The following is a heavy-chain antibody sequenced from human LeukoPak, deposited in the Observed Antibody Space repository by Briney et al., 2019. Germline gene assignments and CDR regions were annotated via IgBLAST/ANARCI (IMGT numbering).Heavy chain of an antibody. J-gene: IGHJ6*02. D-gene: IGHD4-17*01. CDR2: FDPEDGET. CDR1: GYTLTELS. V-gene: IGHV1-24*01. Sequence: ASVKVSCKVSGYTLTELSMHWVRQAPGKGLEWMGGFDPEDGETIYAQKFQGRVTMTEDTSTDTAYMELSSLRSEDTAVYYCATDPYGDYVPAYGKDVWGQGTTVAVSS. CDR3: ATDPYGDYVPAYGKDV.